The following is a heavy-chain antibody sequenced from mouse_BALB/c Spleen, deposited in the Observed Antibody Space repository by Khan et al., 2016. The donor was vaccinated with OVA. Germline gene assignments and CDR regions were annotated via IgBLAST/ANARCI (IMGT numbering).Heavy chain of an antibody. J-gene: IGHJ4*01. CDR1: GFAFSSYD. V-gene: IGHV5-9*02. CDR2: ISSGGSYT. Sequence: EVELVESGGGLVKPGGSLKLSCAASGFAFSSYDMSWVRQTPEKRLEWVATISSGGSYTKYSDSVKGRFIISRDKARNTLYLQMSSLRSEDTALYYCVRHGGFDPYYAMANWGQGTSVTVSS. CDR3: VRHGGFDPYYAMAN.